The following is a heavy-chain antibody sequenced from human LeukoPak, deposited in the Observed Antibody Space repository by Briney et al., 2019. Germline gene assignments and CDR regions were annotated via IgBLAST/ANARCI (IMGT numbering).Heavy chain of an antibody. V-gene: IGHV3-7*01. CDR1: GFTFSNNW. CDR3: GRWGVNAGLDR. Sequence: GGSPRLSCAASGFTFSNNWMGWVRQAPGKGLEWVANIRPDGSDKYYVDSVRGRFTISRDNAQNSLNLQMNSLRAEDSAVYYCGRWGVNAGLDRWGQGTLVIVSS. D-gene: IGHD3-10*01. J-gene: IGHJ5*02. CDR2: IRPDGSDK.